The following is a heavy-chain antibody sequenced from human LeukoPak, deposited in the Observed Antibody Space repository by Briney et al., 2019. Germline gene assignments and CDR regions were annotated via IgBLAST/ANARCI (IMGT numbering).Heavy chain of an antibody. Sequence: GASVKVSCKASGYTFTSHAMHWVRQTPGQRLEWMGWINAGNGNTQYLQKFQGRVTITRDTSASTAYMELSSLRSEDTAVYYCAREAWHNWNDLDYWGQGTLVTVSS. J-gene: IGHJ4*02. V-gene: IGHV1-3*01. CDR1: GYTFTSHA. D-gene: IGHD1-1*01. CDR2: INAGNGNT. CDR3: AREAWHNWNDLDY.